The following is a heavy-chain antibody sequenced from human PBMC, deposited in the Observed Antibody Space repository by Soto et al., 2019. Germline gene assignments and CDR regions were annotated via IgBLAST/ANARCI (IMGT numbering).Heavy chain of an antibody. CDR1: GGTFSSYA. D-gene: IGHD3-3*01. CDR2: IIPIFGTA. V-gene: IGHV1-69*06. CDR3: ARDRWSGYYSKWFDP. J-gene: IGHJ5*02. Sequence: WASVKVSCKASGGTFSSYAISWVRQAPGQGLEWMGGIIPIFGTANYAQKFQGRVTITADKSTSTAYMELSSLRSEDTAVYYCARDRWSGYYSKWFDPWGQGTLVTVSS.